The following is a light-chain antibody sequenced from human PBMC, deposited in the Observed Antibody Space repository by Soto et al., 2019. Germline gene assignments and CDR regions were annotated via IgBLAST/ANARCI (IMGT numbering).Light chain of an antibody. CDR3: QQYNNWPPAMYT. V-gene: IGKV3-15*01. Sequence: EIVMTQSPATLSVSPGERATLSCRASQSVSSNLAWYQQKPGQAPRLLIYGASTRATGIPARFSGSGSGTEFTLTISSLQSEDFADYYCQQYNNWPPAMYTFGQGTKLEIK. J-gene: IGKJ2*01. CDR2: GAS. CDR1: QSVSSN.